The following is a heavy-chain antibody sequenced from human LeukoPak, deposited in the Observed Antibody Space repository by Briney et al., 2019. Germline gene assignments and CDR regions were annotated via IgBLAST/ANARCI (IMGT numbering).Heavy chain of an antibody. CDR2: IYYSGST. Sequence: SETLSLTCTVSGGSISSSSYYWGWIRQPPGKGLEWIGSIYYSGSTYYNPSLKSRVTISVDTSKNQFSLKLSSVTAADTAVYYCATRTAVAGKGSGYFDYWGQGTLVTVSS. CDR1: GGSISSSSYY. D-gene: IGHD6-19*01. V-gene: IGHV4-39*01. J-gene: IGHJ4*02. CDR3: ATRTAVAGKGSGYFDY.